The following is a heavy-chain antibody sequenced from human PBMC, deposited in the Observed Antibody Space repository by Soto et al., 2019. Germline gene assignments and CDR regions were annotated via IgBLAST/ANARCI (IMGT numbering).Heavy chain of an antibody. CDR3: ARDLGLTTVTYHVLGY. Sequence: GGSLRLSCAASGFTFSSYGMHWVRQAPGKGLEWVAVIWYDESNKYYADSVKGRFTISRDNSKNTLYLQMNSLRAEDTAVYYCARDLGLTTVTYHVLGYWGQGTLVTVSS. CDR1: GFTFSSYG. J-gene: IGHJ4*02. CDR2: IWYDESNK. D-gene: IGHD4-17*01. V-gene: IGHV3-33*01.